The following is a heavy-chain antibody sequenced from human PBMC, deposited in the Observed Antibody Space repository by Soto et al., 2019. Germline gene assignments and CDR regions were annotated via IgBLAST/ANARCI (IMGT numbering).Heavy chain of an antibody. J-gene: IGHJ4*02. Sequence: PGGSLRLSCTASGFTFGDYAMSWFRQAPGKGLEWVSAISGSGGSTYYADSVKGRFTISRDNSKNTLYLQMNSLRAEDTAVYYCAKDPNVLRYFDWPPDYWGQGT. D-gene: IGHD3-9*01. V-gene: IGHV3-23*01. CDR1: GFTFGDYA. CDR2: ISGSGGST. CDR3: AKDPNVLRYFDWPPDY.